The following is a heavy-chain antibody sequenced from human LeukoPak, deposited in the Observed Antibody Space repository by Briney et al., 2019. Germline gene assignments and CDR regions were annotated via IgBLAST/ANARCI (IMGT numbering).Heavy chain of an antibody. J-gene: IGHJ3*01. CDR2: IYTSGST. D-gene: IGHD3-9*01. Sequence: SETLSLTCTHPVASISIYYWRWIRQPPGKGLEWLGYIYTSGSTNYNPSLQSRVTISVDTSTNQFSLKLRSVTAADTAVYYCARHPWDYDILSGYFEGRRDAFDVWGQGTMVTVSS. CDR3: ARHPWDYDILSGYFEGRRDAFDV. V-gene: IGHV4-4*09. CDR1: VASISIYY.